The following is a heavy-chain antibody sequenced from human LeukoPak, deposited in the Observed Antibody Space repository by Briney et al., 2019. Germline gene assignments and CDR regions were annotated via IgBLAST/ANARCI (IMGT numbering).Heavy chain of an antibody. J-gene: IGHJ6*03. CDR1: GDTFSSHA. V-gene: IGHV1-69*05. CDR3: ARGSWDDVGYYYYYMDV. Sequence: SVKVSCKASGDTFSSHAISWVRQAPGQGLEWMGGIIPIFGTTNYAQKFQGRVTITTDDSTSTAYMDLSSLTSVDTAVYYCARGSWDDVGYYYYYMDVWGKGTTVTVSS. CDR2: IIPIFGTT. D-gene: IGHD1-1*01.